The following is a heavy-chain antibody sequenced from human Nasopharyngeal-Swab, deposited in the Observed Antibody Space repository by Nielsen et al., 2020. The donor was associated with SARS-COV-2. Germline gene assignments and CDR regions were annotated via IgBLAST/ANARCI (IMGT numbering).Heavy chain of an antibody. CDR1: GFTFNNYN. CDR2: ISSSSSYI. D-gene: IGHD3-3*01. J-gene: IGHJ6*02. V-gene: IGHV3-21*01. CDR3: ARDGLDYDFWSAYFMDV. Sequence: GESLKISCAASGFTFNNYNFNWVRQAPGKGLEWVSSISSSSSYIYYADSVKGRFTISRDNAKNSLYLQMNSLRAEDTAEYYCARDGLDYDFWSAYFMDVWGQGTTVTVSS.